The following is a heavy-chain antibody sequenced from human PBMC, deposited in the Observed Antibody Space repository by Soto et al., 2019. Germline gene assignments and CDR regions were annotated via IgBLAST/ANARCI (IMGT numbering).Heavy chain of an antibody. CDR2: IYYSGST. Sequence: SETLSLTCTVSGGSISSSSYYWGWIRQPPGKGLEWIGSIYYSGSTYYNPSLKSRVTISVDTSKNQFSLKLSSVTAADTAVYYCARQGLRLGELSLLGFDYWGQGTLVTVSS. J-gene: IGHJ4*02. V-gene: IGHV4-39*01. CDR3: ARQGLRLGELSLLGFDY. D-gene: IGHD3-16*02. CDR1: GGSISSSSYY.